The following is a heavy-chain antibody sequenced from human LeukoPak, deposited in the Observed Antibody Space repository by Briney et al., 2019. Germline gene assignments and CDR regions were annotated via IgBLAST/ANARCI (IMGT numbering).Heavy chain of an antibody. J-gene: IGHJ4*02. Sequence: ASVKVSCKASGYIFTNYYMHWVRQAPGQGLEWVGTINPSGGSTTYAQKFQGRVTMTRDTSTSTVYMELSSLRSEDTAVYYCARDHGSAYYRAPRHWGQGTLVTVSS. D-gene: IGHD3-10*01. CDR1: GYIFTNYY. CDR2: INPSGGST. V-gene: IGHV1-46*01. CDR3: ARDHGSAYYRAPRH.